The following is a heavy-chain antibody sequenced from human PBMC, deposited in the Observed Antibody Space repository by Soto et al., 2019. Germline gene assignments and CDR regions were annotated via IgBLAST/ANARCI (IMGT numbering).Heavy chain of an antibody. V-gene: IGHV1-69*01. CDR2: IVPIFGTA. CDR3: ARDRKNRDGYNSRLLH. CDR1: GDTFSSYA. Sequence: QVQLVQSGAEVKKPGSSVKVSCKSSGDTFSSYAISWVRQAPGQGLEWMGGIVPIFGTARYAQKFQDRVTITADEATHTAYMELSSLRSPDTAVYYCARDRKNRDGYNSRLLHWGQGTLVAASS. D-gene: IGHD5-12*01. J-gene: IGHJ4*02.